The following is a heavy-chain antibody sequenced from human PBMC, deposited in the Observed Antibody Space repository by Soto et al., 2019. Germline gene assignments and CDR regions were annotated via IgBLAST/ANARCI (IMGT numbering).Heavy chain of an antibody. CDR1: GFTVSSNY. V-gene: IGHV3-66*01. CDR2: IYSGGST. Sequence: GGSLRLSCAASGFTVSSNYMSWVRQAPGKGLEWVSVIYSGGSTYYADSVKGRFTISRDNSKNTLYLQMNSLRAEDTAVYYCARAPSIAAAGGGMDVWGQGTTVTVSS. D-gene: IGHD6-13*01. CDR3: ARAPSIAAAGGGMDV. J-gene: IGHJ6*02.